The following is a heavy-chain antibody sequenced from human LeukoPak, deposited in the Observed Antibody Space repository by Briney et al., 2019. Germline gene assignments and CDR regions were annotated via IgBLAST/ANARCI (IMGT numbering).Heavy chain of an antibody. Sequence: GGSLRLSCAASGFTFSSYWMSWVRKAPGKGLEWVANIKQDGSEKYYVDSVKGRFTISRDNSKNTLYLQMNSLRAEDTAVYYCARDQLVVVITTSDYWGQGTLVTVSS. J-gene: IGHJ4*02. V-gene: IGHV3-7*01. CDR2: IKQDGSEK. CDR1: GFTFSSYW. CDR3: ARDQLVVVITTSDY. D-gene: IGHD3-22*01.